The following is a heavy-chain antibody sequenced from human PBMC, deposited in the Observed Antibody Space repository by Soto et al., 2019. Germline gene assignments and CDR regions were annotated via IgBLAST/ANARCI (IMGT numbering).Heavy chain of an antibody. D-gene: IGHD3-3*01. CDR2: ISGSGGST. CDR1: GFTFSSYA. CDR3: AKIGTYYDFWSGYFDY. Sequence: EAQLLESGGGLVQPGGSLRLSCAASGFTFSSYAMSWVRQAPGKGLEWVSAISGSGGSTYYADSVKGRFTISRDNSKNTLYLQMNSLRAEDTAVYYCAKIGTYYDFWSGYFDYWGQGTLVTVSS. V-gene: IGHV3-23*01. J-gene: IGHJ4*02.